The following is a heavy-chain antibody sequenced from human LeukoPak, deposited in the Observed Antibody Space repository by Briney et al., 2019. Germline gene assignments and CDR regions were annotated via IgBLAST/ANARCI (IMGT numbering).Heavy chain of an antibody. D-gene: IGHD6-19*01. CDR3: ACGRQWLVRNYFDY. CDR1: GDSVSSNIAA. CDR2: TYYRSKWYN. V-gene: IGHV6-1*01. Sequence: SQTLSLTCAISGDSVSSNIAAWNWIRQSPSRGLEWLGRTYYRSKWYNDYAVSVKSRITINPDTSKNQFSLQLNSVTPGDTAVYYCACGRQWLVRNYFDYWGQGTLVTVSS. J-gene: IGHJ4*02.